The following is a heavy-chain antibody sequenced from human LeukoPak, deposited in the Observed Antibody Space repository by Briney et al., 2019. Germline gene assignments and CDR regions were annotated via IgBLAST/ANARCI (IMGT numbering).Heavy chain of an antibody. J-gene: IGHJ6*04. V-gene: IGHV3-7*01. CDR3: AELGITMIGGV. CDR1: GFTFSSYW. Sequence: GGSLRLSCAASGFTFSSYWMSWVRQAPGKGLEWVANIKQDGNEKYYVDSVKGRFTMSRDNAKNSLYLQMNSLRAEDTAVYYCAELGITMIGGVWGKGTTVTISS. D-gene: IGHD3-10*02. CDR2: IKQDGNEK.